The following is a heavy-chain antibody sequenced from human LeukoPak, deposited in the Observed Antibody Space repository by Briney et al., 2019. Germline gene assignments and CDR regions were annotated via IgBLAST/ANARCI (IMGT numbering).Heavy chain of an antibody. CDR2: ISGSGGST. CDR1: GFTFSSYA. D-gene: IGHD6-19*01. CDR3: ASRIAVAEGLDY. V-gene: IGHV3-23*01. J-gene: IGHJ4*02. Sequence: GSLRLSCAASGFTFSSYAMSRVRQAPGKGLEWVSAISGSGGSTYYADSVKGRFTISRDNSKNTLYLQMNSLRAEDTAVYYCASRIAVAEGLDYWGQGTLVTVSS.